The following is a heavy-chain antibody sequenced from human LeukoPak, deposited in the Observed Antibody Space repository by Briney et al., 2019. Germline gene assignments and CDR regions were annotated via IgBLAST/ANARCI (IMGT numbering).Heavy chain of an antibody. V-gene: IGHV4-34*01. Sequence: SETLSLTCAVYGGSFSGYYWSWIRQPPGKGLEWIGEINHSGSTNYNPPLKSRVTISVDTSKNQFSLKLSSVTAADTAVYYCASQNSTVTTCDYWGLGTLVTVSS. CDR2: INHSGST. CDR1: GGSFSGYY. CDR3: ASQNSTVTTCDY. D-gene: IGHD4-17*01. J-gene: IGHJ4*02.